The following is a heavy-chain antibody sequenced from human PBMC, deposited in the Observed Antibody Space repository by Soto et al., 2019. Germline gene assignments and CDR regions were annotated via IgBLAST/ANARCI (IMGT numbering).Heavy chain of an antibody. CDR1: GFTFRDYY. V-gene: IGHV3-11*06. D-gene: IGHD2-15*01. CDR2: IRSISSYT. J-gene: IGHJ3*02. CDR3: ARECIGGSPQGAFDI. Sequence: GGSLRLSCAASGFTFRDYYMNWARQAPGKGLEWVSSIRSISSYTNYADSVKGRFTISRDNAKNSLYLQLNSLRAEDTAVYYCARECIGGSPQGAFDIWVQGTMVTVSS.